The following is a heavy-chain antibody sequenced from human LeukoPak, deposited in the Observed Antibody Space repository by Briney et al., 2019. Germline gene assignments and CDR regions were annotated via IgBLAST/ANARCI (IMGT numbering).Heavy chain of an antibody. V-gene: IGHV4-59*08. CDR2: IYSRGNT. J-gene: IGHJ6*03. CDR3: ARYSKLSNMYCMDV. Sequence: PSATLSLTCSVSGGSISGYYWSWIRQPPGRGLEFIGFIYSRGNTNYNPSLKSRVTISVDPSRDQFSLNLSSVTAADTAVYFCARYSKLSNMYCMDVWGKGTTVTVSS. D-gene: IGHD2/OR15-2a*01. CDR1: GGSISGYY.